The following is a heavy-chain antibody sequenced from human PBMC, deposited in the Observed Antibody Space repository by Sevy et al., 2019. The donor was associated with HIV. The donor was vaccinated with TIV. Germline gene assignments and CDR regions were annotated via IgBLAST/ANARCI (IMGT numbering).Heavy chain of an antibody. CDR1: GFSFSNYA. J-gene: IGHJ1*01. D-gene: IGHD3-10*01. V-gene: IGHV3-30*18. Sequence: GGSLRLSCAASGFSFSNYAMSWVRQAPGKGLEWVAFISDDGSNKYYEDSVKGRFTISRDNSKNTLFLQMNRLRAEDTAVYYCAKENIPHYYGSGSSNWGQGTLVTVSS. CDR3: AKENIPHYYGSGSSN. CDR2: ISDDGSNK.